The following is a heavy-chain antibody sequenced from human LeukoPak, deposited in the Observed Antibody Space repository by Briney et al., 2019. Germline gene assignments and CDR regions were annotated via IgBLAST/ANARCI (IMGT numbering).Heavy chain of an antibody. CDR1: GFTFSSYW. V-gene: IGHV3-7*01. J-gene: IGHJ4*02. Sequence: GGSLRLSCAASGFTFSSYWMSWVRQAPGKGLGWVANIKEDGSEKYYVDSVKGRFTISRSNAKNSLYLQMNSLRAEDTALYYCAREDMVRGVTLYYFDCWGQGTLVTVSS. CDR2: IKEDGSEK. CDR3: AREDMVRGVTLYYFDC. D-gene: IGHD3-10*01.